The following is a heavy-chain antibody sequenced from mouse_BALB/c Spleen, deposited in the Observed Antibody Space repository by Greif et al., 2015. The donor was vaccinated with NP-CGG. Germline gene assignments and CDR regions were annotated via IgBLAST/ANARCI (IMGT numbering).Heavy chain of an antibody. CDR3: ARNWKNYWYFDV. CDR1: GFSLTSYG. V-gene: IGHV2-6*02. CDR2: IWSDGST. Sequence: VMLVESGPGLVAPSQSLSITCTASGFSLTSYGVHWVRQPPGKGLEWLVVIWSDGSTTYNSALKSRLSISKDNSKSQVFLKMNSLQTDDTAMYYCARNWKNYWYFDVWGAGTTVTVSS. J-gene: IGHJ1*01.